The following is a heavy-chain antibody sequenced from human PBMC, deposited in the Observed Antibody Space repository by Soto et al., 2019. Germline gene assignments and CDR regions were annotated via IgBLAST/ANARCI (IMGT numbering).Heavy chain of an antibody. Sequence: QVQLQESGPGLVKPSETLSLTCTVSGGSISSYYWSWIRQPPRKGLEWIGYIYYSGGTNSNPSLKSRVTISVDTSKTQFSLKLSSVTAADTAVYYCARRYGGTFDYWGQGTLVTVSS. D-gene: IGHD2-15*01. J-gene: IGHJ4*02. CDR2: IYYSGGT. CDR3: ARRYGGTFDY. V-gene: IGHV4-59*08. CDR1: GGSISSYY.